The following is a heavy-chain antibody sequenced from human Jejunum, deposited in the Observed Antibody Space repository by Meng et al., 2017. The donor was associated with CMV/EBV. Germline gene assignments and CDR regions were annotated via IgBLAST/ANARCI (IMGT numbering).Heavy chain of an antibody. CDR2: INPNNGGT. V-gene: IGHV1-2*02. D-gene: IGHD2-21*01. CDR1: YTFTGFY. CDR3: TRDLYCGGNCYSAVDY. J-gene: IGHJ4*02. Sequence: YTFTGFYINGVRQAPGQGLEWLGWINPNNGGTNYAQKFQGRVTMTGDTSTSTAYMELSRLSSDDTAVYYCTRDLYCGGNCYSAVDYWGQGTQVTVSS.